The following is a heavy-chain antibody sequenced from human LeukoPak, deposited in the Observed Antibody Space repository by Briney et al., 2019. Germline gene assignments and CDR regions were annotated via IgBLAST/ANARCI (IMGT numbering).Heavy chain of an antibody. J-gene: IGHJ4*02. CDR2: INPGGDTT. CDR3: ARVSCSGGSCSLDY. CDR1: GYTFTSYY. Sequence: ASVKVSCKASGYTFTSYYLHWVRQAPGQGLEWMGIINPGGDTTTYAQKFQGRDTMTRDTSTSTFYMELSSLRSEDTAVYYCARVSCSGGSCSLDYWGQGTLVTVSS. V-gene: IGHV1-46*01. D-gene: IGHD2-15*01.